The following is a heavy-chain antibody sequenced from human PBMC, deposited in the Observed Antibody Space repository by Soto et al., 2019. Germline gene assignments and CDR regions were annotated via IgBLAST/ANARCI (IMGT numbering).Heavy chain of an antibody. V-gene: IGHV3-73*01. J-gene: IGHJ3*02. Sequence: GGSLRLSCAASGFTFSGPAMHWVRQASGKGLEWVGRIRSKANSYATAYAASVKGRFTISRDDSKNTAYLQMNSLKTEDTAVYYCTRHHAYGDYHAFDIWGQGTMVTVSS. CDR2: IRSKANSYAT. CDR1: GFTFSGPA. CDR3: TRHHAYGDYHAFDI. D-gene: IGHD4-17*01.